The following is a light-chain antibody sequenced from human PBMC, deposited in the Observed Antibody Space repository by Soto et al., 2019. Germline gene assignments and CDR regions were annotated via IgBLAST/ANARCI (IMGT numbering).Light chain of an antibody. Sequence: QSALTQPPSASGSPGQSVTISCTGTTSDVGAYNFVSWYQQLPGKAPKLMIYHVTKRPSGVPDRFSGSKSGNTASLTVSGLQAEDEADYYCSSYAGNTAIYVFGTGTKLTVL. CDR2: HVT. V-gene: IGLV2-8*01. CDR1: TSDVGAYNF. CDR3: SSYAGNTAIYV. J-gene: IGLJ1*01.